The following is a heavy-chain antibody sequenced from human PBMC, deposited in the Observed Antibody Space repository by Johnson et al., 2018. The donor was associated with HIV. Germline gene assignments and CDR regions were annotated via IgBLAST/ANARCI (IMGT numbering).Heavy chain of an antibody. D-gene: IGHD6-13*01. CDR3: ARDPGSSWTDAFDI. CDR1: GFTFSSYG. CDR2: IRYDGSNK. J-gene: IGHJ3*02. V-gene: IGHV3-30*02. Sequence: QVQLVESGGGVVQPGGSLRLSCAASGFTFSSYGMHWVRQAPGKGLEWVAFIRYDGSNKYYADSVKGRFTISRDNSKNTLYLQMNSLRVEDTAGYYCARDPGSSWTDAFDIWGQGTKVTVSS.